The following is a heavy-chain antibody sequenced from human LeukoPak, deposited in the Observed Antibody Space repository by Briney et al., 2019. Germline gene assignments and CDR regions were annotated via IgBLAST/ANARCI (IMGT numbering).Heavy chain of an antibody. CDR3: ARDGTMSNFDY. V-gene: IGHV3-48*03. CDR2: MSYSGSTI. J-gene: IGHJ4*02. CDR1: GFTFSSYE. D-gene: IGHD3-10*02. Sequence: GGSLRLSCAASGFTFSSYEMNWVRQAPGKGLEWLSYMSYSGSTIYYADSVKGRFTISRDNAENSLYLQMNSLTDEDTAVYYCARDGTMSNFDYWGQGTLVTVSS.